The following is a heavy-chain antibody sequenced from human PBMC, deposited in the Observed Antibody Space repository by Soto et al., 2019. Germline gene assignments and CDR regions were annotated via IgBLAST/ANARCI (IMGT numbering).Heavy chain of an antibody. CDR3: ARELTRWIDAFDI. Sequence: ASVKVSCKASGYTFTGYYMHWVRQAPGQGLEWMGWINPNSGGTNYAQKFQGWVTMTRDTSISTAYMELSRLRSDDTAVYYCARELTRWIDAFDIWGQGTMVTVSS. J-gene: IGHJ3*02. V-gene: IGHV1-2*04. D-gene: IGHD5-12*01. CDR2: INPNSGGT. CDR1: GYTFTGYY.